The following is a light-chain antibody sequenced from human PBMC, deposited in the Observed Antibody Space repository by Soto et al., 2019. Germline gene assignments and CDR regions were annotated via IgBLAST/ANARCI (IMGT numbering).Light chain of an antibody. CDR2: DAS. V-gene: IGKV3-11*01. Sequence: EIVLTQSPATLSLSPGERATLSCRASQSVSSYLAWYQQKPGQAPRLLIYDASNRATGIPARFSGSGSGTDFTLTISRLEREDFAVYYCQQRRNWPPYTFGQGTKLEIK. J-gene: IGKJ2*01. CDR1: QSVSSY. CDR3: QQRRNWPPYT.